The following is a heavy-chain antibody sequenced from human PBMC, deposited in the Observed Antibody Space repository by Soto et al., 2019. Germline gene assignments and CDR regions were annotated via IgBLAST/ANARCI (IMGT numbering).Heavy chain of an antibody. V-gene: IGHV3-23*01. CDR3: AKVKEVVAQGIAAAGFLDY. CDR1: GFTFSSYA. Sequence: EVQLLESGGGLVQPGGALRQSCAASGFTFSSYAMSWVRQAPGKGLEWVSAISGSGGSTYYADSVKGRFTISRDNSKNTLYLQMNSLRAEDTAVYYCAKVKEVVAQGIAAAGFLDYWGQGTLVTVSS. CDR2: ISGSGGST. J-gene: IGHJ4*02. D-gene: IGHD6-13*01.